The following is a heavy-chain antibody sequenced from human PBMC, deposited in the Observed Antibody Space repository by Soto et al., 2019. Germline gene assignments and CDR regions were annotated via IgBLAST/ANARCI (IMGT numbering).Heavy chain of an antibody. Sequence: PGGSLRLSCAASGFTFSSYAMSWVRQAPGKGLEWVSAISGSGGSTYYADSVKGRFTISRDNSKNTLYLQMNSLRAEDTAVYYCAKATVRLLAPAYFDYWGQGTLVTVSS. CDR1: GFTFSSYA. V-gene: IGHV3-23*01. CDR3: AKATVRLLAPAYFDY. J-gene: IGHJ4*02. CDR2: ISGSGGST. D-gene: IGHD4-17*01.